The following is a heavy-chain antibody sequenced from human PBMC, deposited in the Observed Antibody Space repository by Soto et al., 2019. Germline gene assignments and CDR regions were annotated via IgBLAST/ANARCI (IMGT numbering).Heavy chain of an antibody. D-gene: IGHD5-12*01. V-gene: IGHV1-69*02. CDR1: GGTFSSYT. J-gene: IGHJ4*02. CDR3: ARIDIVATIDDY. CDR2: IIPILGIA. Sequence: QVQLVQSGAEVKKPGSSVKVSCKASGGTFSSYTISWVRQAPGQGLEWMGRIIPILGIANYAQKFQGRVTITADKSTSTAYMELSSLRSEDTAVYYCARIDIVATIDDYWGQGTLVTVSS.